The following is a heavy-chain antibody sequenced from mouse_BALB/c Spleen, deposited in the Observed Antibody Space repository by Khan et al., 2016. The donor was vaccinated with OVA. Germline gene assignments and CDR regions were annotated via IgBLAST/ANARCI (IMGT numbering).Heavy chain of an antibody. J-gene: IGHJ2*01. CDR1: GYSFTGYF. Sequence: EVQLQQSGPELVKPGASVKISCKASGYSFTGYFMNWVIQSHGKSLEWIGRINPHIGETFYNQKFKGKATLTVDESSSTAHMELRSLASEDSAVYDCAMIYGSDVDYWGQGTTRTVSS. D-gene: IGHD1-1*01. V-gene: IGHV1-20*02. CDR3: AMIYGSDVDY. CDR2: INPHIGET.